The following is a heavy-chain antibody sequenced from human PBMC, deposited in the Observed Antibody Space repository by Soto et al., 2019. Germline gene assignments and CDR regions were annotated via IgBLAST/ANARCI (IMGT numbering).Heavy chain of an antibody. D-gene: IGHD2-15*01. J-gene: IGHJ6*03. CDR2: INHSGST. V-gene: IGHV4-34*01. CDR3: ARVSVVVVASWYMDV. Sequence: SETLSLTCAVYGGSFSGYYWSWIRQPPGKGLEWIGEINHSGSTNYNPSLKSRVTISVDTSKNQFSLKLSSVTAADTAVYYCARVSVVVVASWYMDVWGKGTTVTV. CDR1: GGSFSGYY.